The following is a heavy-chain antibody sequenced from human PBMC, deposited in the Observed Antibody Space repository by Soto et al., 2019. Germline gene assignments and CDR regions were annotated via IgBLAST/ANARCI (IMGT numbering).Heavy chain of an antibody. V-gene: IGHV4-59*01. D-gene: IGHD3-16*01. CDR3: ARDEPPLGGGFDP. J-gene: IGHJ5*02. CDR2: IYSSAST. Sequence: LSLTCTVSGGSIGSYYWSWIRQPSGKGLEWIGYIYSSASTNYKPSLKSRVTISVDTSKNQFSLKLSCVTAADTAVYSWARDEPPLGGGFDPWRQGPLVTVSS. CDR1: GGSIGSYY.